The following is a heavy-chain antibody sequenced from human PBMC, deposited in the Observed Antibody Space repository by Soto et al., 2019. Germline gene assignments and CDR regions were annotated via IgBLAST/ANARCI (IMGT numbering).Heavy chain of an antibody. Sequence: EVQLVESGGGLVQPGGSLRLSCAASGFTFSSYSMHWVRQAPGKGLEYVSAISSNGGTTSYANSVKGRFTIYRDNSKNMLYLQIGSLRAEDMAVYYCGGYSGDGIWSWGQGTLVTVSS. D-gene: IGHD1-26*01. CDR1: GFTFSSYS. CDR2: ISSNGGTT. CDR3: GGYSGDGIWS. V-gene: IGHV3-64*01. J-gene: IGHJ5*02.